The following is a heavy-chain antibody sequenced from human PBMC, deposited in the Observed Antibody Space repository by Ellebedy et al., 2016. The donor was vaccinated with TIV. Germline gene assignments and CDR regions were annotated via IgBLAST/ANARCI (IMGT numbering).Heavy chain of an antibody. J-gene: IGHJ2*01. Sequence: GESLKISCAASGFAFSNYAMSWVRQAPGKGLEWVSPISGSGDITYYADSVKGRFTISRDNSKNTLYLQMTSLRAEDTAVYYCAKGGSKSGYSFDLWGRGTLVTVSS. CDR3: AKGGSKSGYSFDL. CDR2: ISGSGDIT. V-gene: IGHV3-23*01. D-gene: IGHD3-3*01. CDR1: GFAFSNYA.